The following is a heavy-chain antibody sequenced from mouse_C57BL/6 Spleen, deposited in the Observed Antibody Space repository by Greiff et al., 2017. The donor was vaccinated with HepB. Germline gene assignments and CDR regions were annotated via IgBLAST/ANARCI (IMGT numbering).Heavy chain of an antibody. CDR2: ILPGSGST. CDR1: GYTFTGYW. D-gene: IGHD2-1*01. CDR3: ATRGYYGNYVRYFDV. J-gene: IGHJ1*03. V-gene: IGHV1-9*01. Sequence: VKLQQSGAELMKPGASVKLSCKATGYTFTGYWIEWVKQRPGHGLEWIGEILPGSGSTNYNEKFKGKATFTADTSSNTAYMQLSSLTTEDSAIYYCATRGYYGNYVRYFDVWGTGTTVTVSS.